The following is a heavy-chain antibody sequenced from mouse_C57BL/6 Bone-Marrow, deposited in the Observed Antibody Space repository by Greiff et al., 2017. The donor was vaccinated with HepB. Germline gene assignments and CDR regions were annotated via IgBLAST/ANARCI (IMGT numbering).Heavy chain of an antibody. CDR1: GYTFTSYW. D-gene: IGHD1-1*01. CDR3: ASVGLRPSYYGSSFFAY. CDR2: IDPSDSYT. Sequence: QVQLQQPGAELVKPGASVKLSCKASGYTFTSYWMQWVKQRPGQGLEWIGEIDPSDSYTNYNQKFKGKATLTVDTSPSTAYMQLSSLTSEDSAVYYCASVGLRPSYYGSSFFAYWGQGTLVTVSA. V-gene: IGHV1-50*01. J-gene: IGHJ3*01.